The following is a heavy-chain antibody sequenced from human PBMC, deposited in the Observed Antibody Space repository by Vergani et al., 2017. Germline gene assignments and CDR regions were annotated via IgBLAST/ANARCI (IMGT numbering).Heavy chain of an antibody. CDR3: ARGLETGIAARYYYMDV. CDR2: IYYSGST. Sequence: QVQLQESGPGLVKPSETLSLTCTVSGGSISSYYWSWIRQPPGKGLEWIGYIYYSGSTNYNPSPKSRVTISVDTSKNQFSLKLSSVTAADTAVYYCARGLETGIAARYYYMDVWGKGP. CDR1: GGSISSYY. J-gene: IGHJ6*03. V-gene: IGHV4-59*01. D-gene: IGHD6-6*01.